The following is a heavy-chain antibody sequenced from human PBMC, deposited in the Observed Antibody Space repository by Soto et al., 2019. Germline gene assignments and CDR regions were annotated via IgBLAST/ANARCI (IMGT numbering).Heavy chain of an antibody. D-gene: IGHD3-9*01. CDR1: GGTFSSYA. CDR3: ARGGDDILTPYYYYGMDV. J-gene: IGHJ6*02. Sequence: SVKIPCKPSGGTFSSYAISWVRQAAGQGLEWIGGIIPIFGTANYAQKFHGRVTITADESTSTAYMELSSLRSEDTAVYDCARGGDDILTPYYYYGMDVWGQGTTVTVTS. CDR2: IIPIFGTA. V-gene: IGHV1-69*13.